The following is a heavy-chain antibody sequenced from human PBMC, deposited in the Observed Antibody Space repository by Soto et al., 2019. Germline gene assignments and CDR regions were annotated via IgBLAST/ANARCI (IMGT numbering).Heavy chain of an antibody. CDR1: GFTFSNAW. CDR3: TTYYDSSGYWALIDAFDI. D-gene: IGHD3-22*01. V-gene: IGHV3-15*07. CDR2: IKSKTDGGTT. Sequence: GGSLRLSCAASGFTFSNAWMNWVRQAPGKGLEWVGRIKSKTDGGTTDYAAPVKGRFTISRDDSKSTLYLQMISLKTEDTAVYYCTTYYDSSGYWALIDAFDIWGQGTMVTVSS. J-gene: IGHJ3*02.